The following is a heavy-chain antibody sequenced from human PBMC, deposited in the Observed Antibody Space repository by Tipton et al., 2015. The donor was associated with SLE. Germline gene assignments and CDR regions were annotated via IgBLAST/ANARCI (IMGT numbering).Heavy chain of an antibody. CDR1: GGSISSSIYY. CDR3: ATLRSWFDP. CDR2: IYYSGST. Sequence: TLSLTCTVSGGSISSSIYYWGWIRQPPGKGREWIGSIYYSGSTYYNPSLKSRVTISVDTSKNQFSLKLSSVPAADTAVYYCATLRSWFDPWGQGTLVTVSS. V-gene: IGHV4-39*01. J-gene: IGHJ5*02.